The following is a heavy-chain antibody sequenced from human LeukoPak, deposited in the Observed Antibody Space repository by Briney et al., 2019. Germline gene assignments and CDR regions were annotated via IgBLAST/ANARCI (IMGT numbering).Heavy chain of an antibody. J-gene: IGHJ4*02. D-gene: IGHD3-22*01. V-gene: IGHV3-7*01. Sequence: GGSLRLSCAASGFTFSSYWMSWVRQAPGKGLEWVANIKQDGSEKYYVDSVKGRFTISRDNAKNSLYLQMNSLRAEDTAVYYCARDAYYCDSSGYKVPDYWGQGTLVTVSS. CDR1: GFTFSSYW. CDR3: ARDAYYCDSSGYKVPDY. CDR2: IKQDGSEK.